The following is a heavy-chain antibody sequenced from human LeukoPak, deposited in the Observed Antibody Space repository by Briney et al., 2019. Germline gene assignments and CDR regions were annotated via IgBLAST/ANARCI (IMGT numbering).Heavy chain of an antibody. V-gene: IGHV4-59*01. D-gene: IGHD2-2*01. CDR2: IYYSGST. CDR1: GGSISSYY. CDR3: ARVHQLLPTYYYYYYMDV. J-gene: IGHJ6*03. Sequence: PSETLSLTCTVSGGSISSYYWSWIRQPPGKGLEWIGYIYYSGSTNYNPSLKSRVTISVDTSKNQFSLKLSSVTAADTAVYYCARVHQLLPTYYYYYYMDVWGKGTTVTISS.